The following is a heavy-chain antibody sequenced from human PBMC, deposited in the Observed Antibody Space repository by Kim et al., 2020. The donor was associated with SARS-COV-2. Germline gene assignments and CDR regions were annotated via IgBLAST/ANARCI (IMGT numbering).Heavy chain of an antibody. V-gene: IGHV3-21*01. CDR2: ISGDSRYI. Sequence: GGSLRLSCVASGFFLSSDSMHWVRQAPGKGLEWVSSISGDSRYIYYADSVKGRLTISRDNAKKSLYLQMNSLGVEDTAIYYCASGPIQRGMEVWGQGTKVSVSS. CDR3: ASGPIQRGMEV. J-gene: IGHJ6*02. CDR1: GFFLSSDS.